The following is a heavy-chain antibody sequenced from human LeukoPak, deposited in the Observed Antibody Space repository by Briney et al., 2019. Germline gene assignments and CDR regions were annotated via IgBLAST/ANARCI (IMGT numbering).Heavy chain of an antibody. Sequence: SETLSLTCTVSGGAVSSGSYYWSWIRQPPGQGLEWIGYIHHSGSTKYNPSLKSRVTMSVDTSKNQFSLKVTSVTAADTAIYYCTRTNYGDYNWFDPWGQGTLVTVSS. J-gene: IGHJ5*02. CDR2: IHHSGST. V-gene: IGHV4-61*01. CDR3: TRTNYGDYNWFDP. CDR1: GGAVSSGSYY. D-gene: IGHD4-17*01.